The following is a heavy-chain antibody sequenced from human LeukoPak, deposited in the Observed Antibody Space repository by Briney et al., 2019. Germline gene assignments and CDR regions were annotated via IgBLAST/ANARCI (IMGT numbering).Heavy chain of an antibody. CDR1: GGSISSYY. CDR3: ARDMVAHYYYYGMDV. D-gene: IGHD2-15*01. CDR2: IYCSGST. J-gene: IGHJ6*02. V-gene: IGHV4-59*01. Sequence: SETLSLTCTVSGGSISSYYRSWIRQPPGKGLEWIGYIYCSGSTNYNPSLKSRVTISVDTSKNQFSLKLSSVTAADTAVYYCARDMVAHYYYYGMDVWGQGTTVTVSS.